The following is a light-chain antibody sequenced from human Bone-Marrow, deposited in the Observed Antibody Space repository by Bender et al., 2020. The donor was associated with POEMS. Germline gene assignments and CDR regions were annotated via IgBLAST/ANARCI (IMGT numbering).Light chain of an antibody. Sequence: QSALTQPASVSGSPGQSITISCTGTISDVGSYNLVSWYQQYPGKAPKTLIFEVNKRPSGVSNRFSGSKSDNTASLTISGLQAEDEADFYCCSYAGSSIWVFGGGTKLTVL. J-gene: IGLJ3*02. V-gene: IGLV2-23*02. CDR1: ISDVGSYNL. CDR3: CSYAGSSIWV. CDR2: EVN.